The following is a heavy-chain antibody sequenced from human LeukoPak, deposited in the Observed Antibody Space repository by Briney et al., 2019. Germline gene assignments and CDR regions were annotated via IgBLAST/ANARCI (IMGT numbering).Heavy chain of an antibody. V-gene: IGHV3-30*18. CDR1: GFTFSSYG. CDR3: AQGTTPYYYYYGMDV. Sequence: PGGSLRLSCAASGFTFSSYGMHWVRQAPGKGLEWVAVISYDGSNKYYADSVKGRFTISRDNSKNTLYLQMNSLRAEDTAVYYCAQGTTPYYYYYGMDVWGQGTTVTVSS. J-gene: IGHJ6*02. D-gene: IGHD1-1*01. CDR2: ISYDGSNK.